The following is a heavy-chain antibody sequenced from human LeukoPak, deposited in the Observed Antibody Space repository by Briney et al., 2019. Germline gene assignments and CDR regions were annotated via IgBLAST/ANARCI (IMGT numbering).Heavy chain of an antibody. Sequence: GGSLRLSCTGSQFTFRSYLMHWVRQAPGKGLVWVSHINSDGSSTTYADSVKGRFTISRDNAKNTLYLQMNSLRAEDTAVYYCARGGIVVVPAEYWGPGTLVTVSS. CDR1: QFTFRSYL. CDR2: INSDGSST. CDR3: ARGGIVVVPAEY. J-gene: IGHJ4*01. V-gene: IGHV3-74*01. D-gene: IGHD2-21*01.